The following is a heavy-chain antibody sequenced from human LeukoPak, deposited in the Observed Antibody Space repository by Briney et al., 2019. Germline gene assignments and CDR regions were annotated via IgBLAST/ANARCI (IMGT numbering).Heavy chain of an antibody. CDR2: TTHSGST. J-gene: IGHJ4*02. CDR1: GYTMNSGYY. Sequence: SETLSLTCNVSGYTMNSGYYWSWIRQTPGNGLEWIGETTHSGSTDYNPSLKSRVSVSVDTSKNQFSLKLNSVTAADTAVYYCEKYLRDSGTYYFDFWGQGALVTVSS. CDR3: EKYLRDSGTYYFDF. D-gene: IGHD2-2*02. V-gene: IGHV4-38-2*02.